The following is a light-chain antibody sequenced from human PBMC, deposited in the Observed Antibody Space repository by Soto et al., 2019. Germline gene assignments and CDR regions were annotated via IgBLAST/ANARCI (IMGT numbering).Light chain of an antibody. CDR2: LNSDGSH. CDR3: QTWGNGIWV. CDR1: SGHSSYA. Sequence: QSVLTQSPSASASLGASVKLTCTLSSGHSSYAIAWHQQQPEKGPRYLMKLNSDGSHSKGDGIPDRFSGSSSGAERYLTISSLQSEDEADSYCQTWGNGIWVFGGGTKLTVL. V-gene: IGLV4-69*01. J-gene: IGLJ3*02.